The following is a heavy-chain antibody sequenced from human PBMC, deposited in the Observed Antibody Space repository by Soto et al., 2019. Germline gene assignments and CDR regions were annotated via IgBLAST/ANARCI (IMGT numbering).Heavy chain of an antibody. J-gene: IGHJ6*02. CDR1: GYTFPSYG. CDR3: AREGSGYYPHPYYYYYGMDV. CDR2: ISAYNGNT. Sequence: ASVKVSCKASGYTFPSYGISWVRQAPGQGLEWMGWISAYNGNTNYAQKLQGRVTMTTDTSTSTAYMELRSLRSDDTAVYYCAREGSGYYPHPYYYYYGMDVRRHLPTVPASS. D-gene: IGHD3-3*01. V-gene: IGHV1-18*01.